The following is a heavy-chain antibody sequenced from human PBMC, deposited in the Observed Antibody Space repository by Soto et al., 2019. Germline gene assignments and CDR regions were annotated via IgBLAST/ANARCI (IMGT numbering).Heavy chain of an antibody. Sequence: QVQLVQSGAEVKKPGASLRVSCDNSGGTSNIWTITWVRQAPGQGLQWMGRIVPTLRLTNYAQEFQGRLTITADSSTRTAHIELTSLTSEDTAVYYCATDKFGAGRVGVHSWGQGTLVTVSS. CDR3: ATDKFGAGRVGVHS. CDR1: GGTSNIWT. V-gene: IGHV1-69*08. D-gene: IGHD3-10*01. CDR2: IVPTLRLT. J-gene: IGHJ5*02.